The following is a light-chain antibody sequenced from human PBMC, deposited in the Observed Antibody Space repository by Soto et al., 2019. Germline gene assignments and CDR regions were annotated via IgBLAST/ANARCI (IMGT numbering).Light chain of an antibody. CDR2: EVT. Sequence: QSVLTQPASVSGSPGQSITISCTGTSSDVGRYNYVSWYQQYPGRAPKLIIYEVTNRPLGVSDRFSGSKSGNVASLTISGLQAADETDYYCGSYTSTYVRIFGTGTKVTVL. J-gene: IGLJ1*01. CDR1: SSDVGRYNY. CDR3: GSYTSTYVRI. V-gene: IGLV2-14*01.